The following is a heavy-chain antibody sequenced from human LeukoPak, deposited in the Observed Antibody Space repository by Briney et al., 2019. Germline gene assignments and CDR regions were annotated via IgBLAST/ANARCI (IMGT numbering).Heavy chain of an antibody. J-gene: IGHJ4*02. CDR3: ARNGNWNYVDY. CDR1: GGSICSYY. Sequence: PSETLSLTCTVSGGSICSYYWSWIRQPPGKGLGWIGYIYYNGNTNYIPSLKSRVTISVDTSKNQFSLRLSSVTAADTAVYYCARNGNWNYVDYWGQGTLVTVSS. V-gene: IGHV4-59*08. D-gene: IGHD1-1*01. CDR2: IYYNGNT.